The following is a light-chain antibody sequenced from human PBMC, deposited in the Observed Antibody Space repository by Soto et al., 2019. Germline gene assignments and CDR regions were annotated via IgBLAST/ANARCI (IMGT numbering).Light chain of an antibody. Sequence: QSVLTQPPSVSAAPGQKGTISCSGSSSNSGNNYVFWYQQLPGTAPKLLIYDNDKRPSGIPDRFSGSKSGTSATLGITGPQTGDEDDYSCATWDRSLSVGVFGGGTKLTVL. V-gene: IGLV1-51*01. CDR2: DND. CDR3: ATWDRSLSVGV. J-gene: IGLJ2*01. CDR1: SSNSGNNY.